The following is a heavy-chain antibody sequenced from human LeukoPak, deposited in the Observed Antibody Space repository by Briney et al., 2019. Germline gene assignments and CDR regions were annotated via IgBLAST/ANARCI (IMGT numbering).Heavy chain of an antibody. Sequence: PGSSLSLSCAAPGFTFSSYSMNWVRQDPGKGLEWVSSISSSSSYIYYADSVKGRFTISRDNAKNSLYLQMNSLRAEDTAVYYCARDNTVTPGYWGQGTLVTVSS. CDR2: ISSSSSYI. J-gene: IGHJ4*02. V-gene: IGHV3-21*01. CDR3: ARDNTVTPGY. D-gene: IGHD4-17*01. CDR1: GFTFSSYS.